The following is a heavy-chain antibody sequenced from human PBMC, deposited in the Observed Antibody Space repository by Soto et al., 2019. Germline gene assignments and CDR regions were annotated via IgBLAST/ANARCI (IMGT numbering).Heavy chain of an antibody. V-gene: IGHV4-38-2*01. D-gene: IGHD1-26*01. Sequence: SETLSLTCVVSNFSISSGYYWGWIWQSPGKGLEWIASIYRSGTTSYNPSLKSRVTISVDPSKNQFSLMLTAVTAADTAVYYCARTHSGSYYSVFNYWGRGSLVTVSS. CDR2: IYRSGTT. J-gene: IGHJ4*02. CDR1: NFSISSGYY. CDR3: ARTHSGSYYSVFNY.